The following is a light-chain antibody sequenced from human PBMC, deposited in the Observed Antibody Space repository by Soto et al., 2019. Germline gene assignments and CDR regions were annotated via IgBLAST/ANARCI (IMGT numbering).Light chain of an antibody. J-gene: IGKJ3*01. CDR2: DAS. V-gene: IGKV3-11*01. Sequence: EIVLTQSPATLSLSPGERATLSCRASQSVSSYLAWYQQKPGQAPRLLIYDASNRAPGIPARFSGSGSGTDFTLTISSLEPEDFAVYYCQQRSNWPPFTFGPGTKWIS. CDR1: QSVSSY. CDR3: QQRSNWPPFT.